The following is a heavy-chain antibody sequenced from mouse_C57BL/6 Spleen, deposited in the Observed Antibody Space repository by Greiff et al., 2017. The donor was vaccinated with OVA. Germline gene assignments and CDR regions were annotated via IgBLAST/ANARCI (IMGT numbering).Heavy chain of an antibody. CDR1: GYTFTDYE. CDR2: IDPETGGT. Sequence: QVQLQQSGAELVRPGASVTLSCKASGYTFTDYEMHWVKQTPVHGLEWIGAIDPETGGTAYNQKFKGKAILTADKSSSTAYMELRSLTSEDSAVYYCTKPRGYAMDYWGQGTSVTVSS. CDR3: TKPRGYAMDY. J-gene: IGHJ4*01. D-gene: IGHD6-1*01. V-gene: IGHV1-15*01.